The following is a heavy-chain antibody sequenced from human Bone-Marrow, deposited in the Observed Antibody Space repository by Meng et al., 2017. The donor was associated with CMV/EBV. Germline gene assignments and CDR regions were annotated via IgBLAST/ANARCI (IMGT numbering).Heavy chain of an antibody. CDR2: INPNSGGT. CDR1: GYTFTGYY. Sequence: ASVKVSCKASGYTFTGYYMHWVRQAPGQGLEWMGWINPNSGGTNYAQKFQGRVTMTRDTSISTAYMELSRLRSDDTAVYYCARVGRAPLRSGIIVVVPAAPSDYWGQGTRVTVYS. D-gene: IGHD2-2*01. J-gene: IGHJ4*02. CDR3: ARVGRAPLRSGIIVVVPAAPSDY. V-gene: IGHV1-2*02.